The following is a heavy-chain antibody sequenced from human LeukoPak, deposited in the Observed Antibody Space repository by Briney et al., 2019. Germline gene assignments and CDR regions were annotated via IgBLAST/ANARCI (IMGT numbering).Heavy chain of an antibody. D-gene: IGHD3-16*01. CDR3: ARGHIPRFDRRGMDV. J-gene: IGHJ6*04. CDR2: IYYSGST. CDR1: GGSICSGDYY. Sequence: SQTLSLTCTVSGGSICSGDYYWSWIRQPPGKGLEWIGYIYYSGSTYYNPSLKSRVTISVDTSKNQFSLKLSSVTAADTAVYYCARGHIPRFDRRGMDVWGKGTTVTVSS. V-gene: IGHV4-30-4*01.